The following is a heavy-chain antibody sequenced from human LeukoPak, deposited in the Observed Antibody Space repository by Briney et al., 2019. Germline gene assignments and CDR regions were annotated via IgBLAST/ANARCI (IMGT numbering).Heavy chain of an antibody. J-gene: IGHJ6*02. D-gene: IGHD2-2*02. CDR2: MNPNSGNT. CDR3: ARGRYCSSTSCYTRGYYYYGMDV. CDR1: GYTFTSYD. Sequence: GASVKVSCKASGYTFTSYDINWVRQATGQGLEWMGWMNPNSGNTGYAQKFQGRVTMTGNTSISTAYMELSSLRSEDTAVYYCARGRYCSSTSCYTRGYYYYGMDVWGQGTTVTVSS. V-gene: IGHV1-8*01.